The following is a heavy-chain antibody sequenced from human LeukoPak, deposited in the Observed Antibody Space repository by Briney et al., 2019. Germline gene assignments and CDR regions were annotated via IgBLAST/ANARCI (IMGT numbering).Heavy chain of an antibody. D-gene: IGHD3-22*01. V-gene: IGHV3-48*01. Sequence: GGSLRLSCAASGFTFSSYSMNWVRQAPGKGLEWGSYISGSSSTIYYADSVKGRFTISRDNGKNTLYLQMNSLRAEDTAVYYCARGSTYYGSSGQVPFDYWGQGTLVTVSS. CDR1: GFTFSSYS. J-gene: IGHJ4*02. CDR2: ISGSSSTI. CDR3: ARGSTYYGSSGQVPFDY.